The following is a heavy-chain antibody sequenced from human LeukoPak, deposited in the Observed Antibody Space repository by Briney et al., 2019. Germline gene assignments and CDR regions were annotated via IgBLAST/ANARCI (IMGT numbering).Heavy chain of an antibody. D-gene: IGHD6-6*01. Sequence: SETLSLTCTVSGGSISSYYWSWIRQPPGKGLEWIGYIYYSGSTNYNPSLKSRVSISVDTSKSQFSLKVSSVTAADTAVYYCARGGDIAARPSDYWGQGTLVTVSS. J-gene: IGHJ4*02. CDR1: GGSISSYY. CDR2: IYYSGST. CDR3: ARGGDIAARPSDY. V-gene: IGHV4-59*01.